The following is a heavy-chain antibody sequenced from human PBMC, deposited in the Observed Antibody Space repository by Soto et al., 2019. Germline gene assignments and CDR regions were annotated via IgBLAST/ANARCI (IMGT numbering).Heavy chain of an antibody. CDR3: ERGVAVTGFDL. Sequence: SQTLSLTCAISGDSVSSNTAAWNWIRSSPSRGLEWLGRTYYRSNWRHDYAVSVKSRITVNPDTSKNHFSLQLNSVTPDDTAVYYCERGVAVTGFDLWGQGTMVTVYS. CDR2: TYYRSNWRH. D-gene: IGHD6-19*01. J-gene: IGHJ4*02. CDR1: GDSVSSNTAA. V-gene: IGHV6-1*01.